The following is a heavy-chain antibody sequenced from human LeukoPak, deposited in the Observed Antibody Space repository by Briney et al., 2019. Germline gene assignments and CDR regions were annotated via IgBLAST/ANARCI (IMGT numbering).Heavy chain of an antibody. Sequence: PGGSLRLSCAASGFSFNSYWMSWVRQVPGKGLEWVANIKQDGSEKYYVDSVKGRFTISRDNAKTSLYLQMNSLRAEDTALYYCARGTWNFDLWGRGTLLSVSS. V-gene: IGHV3-7*04. CDR1: GFSFNSYW. J-gene: IGHJ2*01. CDR3: ARGTWNFDL. CDR2: IKQDGSEK.